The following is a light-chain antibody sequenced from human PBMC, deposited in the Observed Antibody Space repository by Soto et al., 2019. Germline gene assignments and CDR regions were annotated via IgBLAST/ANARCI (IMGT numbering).Light chain of an antibody. Sequence: QSVLTQPRSVSGSPGQSVTISCTGTSSDVGGYDYVSWYQQHPGKAPKLMIYDVNKRPSGVPDRFSGSKSGNTASLTVSGLQAEDEADYYCSSYAGRVIFGGGTKLTVL. CDR3: SSYAGRVI. V-gene: IGLV2-11*01. J-gene: IGLJ2*01. CDR2: DVN. CDR1: SSDVGGYDY.